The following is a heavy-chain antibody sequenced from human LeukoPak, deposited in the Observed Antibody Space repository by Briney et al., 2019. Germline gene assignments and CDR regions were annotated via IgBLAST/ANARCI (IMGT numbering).Heavy chain of an antibody. Sequence: SQTLSLTCVISGDSVSSNSTACNWLRQSPSRGLEWLGRTYYRSKWYSDYAVSVKSRITINPDTSKNQSSLQLNSVTPEDTAVYYCARGGQGDGYSADEAFDFWGQGTMVTVSS. J-gene: IGHJ3*01. CDR3: ARGGQGDGYSADEAFDF. CDR1: GDSVSSNSTA. V-gene: IGHV6-1*01. D-gene: IGHD5-24*01. CDR2: TYYRSKWYS.